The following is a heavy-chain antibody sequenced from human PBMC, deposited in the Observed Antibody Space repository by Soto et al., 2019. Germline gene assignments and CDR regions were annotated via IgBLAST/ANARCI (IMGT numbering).Heavy chain of an antibody. D-gene: IGHD3-3*01. J-gene: IGHJ6*02. Sequence: WASVKVSCKASGYTFTGYCMHWVRQAPGQGLEWMGWINPNSGGTNYAQKFQGRVTMTRDTSISTAYMELSRLRSDDTAAYYCARDYGVTYYDFWSGYLSGMDVWGQGTTVTVSS. CDR2: INPNSGGT. CDR1: GYTFTGYC. CDR3: ARDYGVTYYDFWSGYLSGMDV. V-gene: IGHV1-2*02.